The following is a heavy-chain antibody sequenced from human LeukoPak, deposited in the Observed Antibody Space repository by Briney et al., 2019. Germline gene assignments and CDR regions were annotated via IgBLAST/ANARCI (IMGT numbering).Heavy chain of an antibody. J-gene: IGHJ6*02. CDR2: IHSSGGTI. CDR3: GRYQVVRDTRYGVDV. V-gene: IGHV3-48*04. CDR1: GGSISTT. Sequence: GTLSLSCGVSGGSISTTDWWTWVRQPPGKGLEWVSYIHSSGGTIYYADSVKGRFTISRDNAKNSLYLQMNSLRAEDTAVYYCGRYQVVRDTRYGVDVWGRGTTVTVSS. D-gene: IGHD3-10*01.